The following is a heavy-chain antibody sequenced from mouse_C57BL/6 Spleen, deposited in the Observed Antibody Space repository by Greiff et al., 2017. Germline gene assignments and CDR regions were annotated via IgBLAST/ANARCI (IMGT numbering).Heavy chain of an antibody. V-gene: IGHV1-85*01. D-gene: IGHD1-1*01. J-gene: IGHJ3*01. CDR3: AKSNYYGISSFAY. CDR1: GYTFTSYD. Sequence: VHLVESGPELVKPGASVKLSCKASGYTFTSYDINWVKQRPGQGLEWIGRIYPSDGSTTYNEKLKGQGTLTVDTSSSTAYMELHSLTSEDSAVYFGAKSNYYGISSFAYWGQGTMVTVSA. CDR2: IYPSDGST.